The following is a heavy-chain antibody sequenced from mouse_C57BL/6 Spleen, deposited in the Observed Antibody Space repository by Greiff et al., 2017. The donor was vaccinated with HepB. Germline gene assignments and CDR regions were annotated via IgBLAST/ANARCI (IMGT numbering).Heavy chain of an antibody. Sequence: QVQLQQSGAELAKPGASVKMSCKASGYTFTSYSMHWVKQRPGQGLEWIGYINPSSGYTKYNQKFKDKATLTADKSSSTAYMQLSSLTSEDSAVYYCARGGYGSSSLYAMDYWGQGTSVTVSS. J-gene: IGHJ4*01. CDR2: INPSSGYT. V-gene: IGHV1-4*01. D-gene: IGHD1-1*01. CDR1: GYTFTSYS. CDR3: ARGGYGSSSLYAMDY.